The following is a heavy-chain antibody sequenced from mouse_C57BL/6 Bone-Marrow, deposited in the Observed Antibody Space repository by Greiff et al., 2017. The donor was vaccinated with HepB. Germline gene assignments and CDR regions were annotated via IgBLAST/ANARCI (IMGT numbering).Heavy chain of an antibody. Sequence: EVQVVQSGGGLVQPGRSLRLSCATSGFTFSDFYMDWVRQAPGKGLEWIAASRNKANDYTTEYSVSVKGRFIVSRDTSQSIIYLQMNALRADDTAMYYCARDAYPYAMDYWGQGTSVTVSS. CDR3: ARDAYPYAMDY. CDR1: GFTFSDFY. CDR2: SRNKANDYTT. V-gene: IGHV7-1*01. J-gene: IGHJ4*01. D-gene: IGHD5-5*01.